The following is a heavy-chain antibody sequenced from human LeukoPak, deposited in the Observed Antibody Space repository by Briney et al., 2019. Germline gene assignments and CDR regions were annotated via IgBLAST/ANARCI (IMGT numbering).Heavy chain of an antibody. CDR2: ISSSSSYI. V-gene: IGHV3-21*01. CDR1: GFTFSSYS. CDR3: ARGYGDYGYFQH. D-gene: IGHD4-17*01. Sequence: GGSLRLSCAASGFTFSSYSMNWVRQAPGKGLEWVSSISSSSSYIYYADSVKGRFTISRDNAKNSLYLQMNSLRAEDTAVYYCARGYGDYGYFQHWGQGTLVTVSS. J-gene: IGHJ1*01.